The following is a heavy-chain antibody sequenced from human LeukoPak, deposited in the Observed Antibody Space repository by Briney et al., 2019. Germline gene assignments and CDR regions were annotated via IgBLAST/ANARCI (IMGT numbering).Heavy chain of an antibody. D-gene: IGHD2-15*01. CDR3: ARDVVSSGGYFDY. CDR2: IIPIFGTA. CDR1: GGTFSSYA. J-gene: IGHJ4*02. Sequence: SVKVSCEASGGTFSSYAISWVRQAPGQGLEWMGGIIPIFGTANYAQKFQGRVTITTDESTSTAYMELSSLRSEDTAVYYCARDVVSSGGYFDYWGQGTLVTVSS. V-gene: IGHV1-69*05.